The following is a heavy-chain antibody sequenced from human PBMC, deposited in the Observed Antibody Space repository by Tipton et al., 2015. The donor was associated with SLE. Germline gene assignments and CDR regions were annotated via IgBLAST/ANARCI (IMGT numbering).Heavy chain of an antibody. J-gene: IGHJ4*02. V-gene: IGHV4-59*11. CDR2: IYYSGST. CDR3: ASPGSSGCIDY. D-gene: IGHD6-19*01. Sequence: TLSLTCTVSGGSISSHYWSWIRQPPGKGLEWIGYIYYSGSTNYNPSLKSRVTISVDTSKNQFSLKLSSVTAADTAVYYCASPGSSGCIDYWGQGTLVTVSS. CDR1: GGSISSHY.